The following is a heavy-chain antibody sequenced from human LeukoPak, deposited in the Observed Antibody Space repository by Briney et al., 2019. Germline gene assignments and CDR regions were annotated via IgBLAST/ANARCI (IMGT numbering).Heavy chain of an antibody. CDR1: GGSISSGGYY. CDR3: ARSTVTMSKAFDI. Sequence: SETLSLTCTVSGGSISSGGYYWSWIRQHPGKGLEWIGYIYYSGSTYYNPSLKCRVTISVDTSKNQFSLKLSSVTAADTAVYYCARSTVTMSKAFDIWGQGTMVTVSS. J-gene: IGHJ3*02. D-gene: IGHD4-17*01. V-gene: IGHV4-31*03. CDR2: IYYSGST.